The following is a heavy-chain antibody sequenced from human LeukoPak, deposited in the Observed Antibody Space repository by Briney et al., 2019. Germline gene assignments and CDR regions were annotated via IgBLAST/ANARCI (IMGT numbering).Heavy chain of an antibody. D-gene: IGHD2-15*01. Sequence: ASVKVSCKASGYTFTSYAMHWVRQAPGQRLEWMGWINAGNGNTKYSQKFQGRVTITRDTSASTAYMELSSQRSEDTAVYYCARSRSAFDAFDIWGQGTMVTVPS. CDR1: GYTFTSYA. J-gene: IGHJ3*02. V-gene: IGHV1-3*01. CDR2: INAGNGNT. CDR3: ARSRSAFDAFDI.